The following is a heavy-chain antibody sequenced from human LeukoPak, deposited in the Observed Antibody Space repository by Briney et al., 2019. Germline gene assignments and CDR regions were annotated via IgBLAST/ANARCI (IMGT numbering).Heavy chain of an antibody. V-gene: IGHV3-7*01. CDR1: GFTFSRYW. CDR2: IKKDGSDK. D-gene: IGHD1-26*01. J-gene: IGHJ4*02. Sequence: PGGSLRLSCAASGFTFSRYWMGWVRQAPGKGLEWMANIKKDGSDKYYVDSVKGRFTITRDNAQNSLYLQMISLQAEDTAVYYCATGQYSGSTYYFDDWGQGTLVTASS. CDR3: ATGQYSGSTYYFDD.